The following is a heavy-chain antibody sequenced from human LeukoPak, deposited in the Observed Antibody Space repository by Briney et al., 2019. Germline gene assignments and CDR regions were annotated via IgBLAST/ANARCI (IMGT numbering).Heavy chain of an antibody. V-gene: IGHV3-23*01. D-gene: IGHD3-22*01. J-gene: IGHJ4*02. CDR3: ATPSFTYYDSSGYYPNGDY. Sequence: PGGSLRLSCAASGFTFSSYAMSSVRQAPGEWLEWVSAIRGGGGSTYYADSVKGRFTISRDNSKNTLYLQMNSLRAEDTAVYYCATPSFTYYDSSGYYPNGDYWGQGTLVTVSS. CDR1: GFTFSSYA. CDR2: IRGGGGST.